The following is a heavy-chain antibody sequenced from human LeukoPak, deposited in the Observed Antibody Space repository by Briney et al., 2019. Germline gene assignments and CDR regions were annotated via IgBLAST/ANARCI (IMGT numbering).Heavy chain of an antibody. V-gene: IGHV4-39*01. D-gene: IGHD2-21*02. CDR2: MFYDGTT. CDR1: GGSITTADNY. J-gene: IGHJ5*02. Sequence: SETLSLTCSVSGGSITTADNYWGWVRQSPGKGLEWIGSMFYDGTTFHSPSLKSRVTISVDTSKSQFSLRLNSVTAADTAVYYCAGHTLMTSIAIYNWFHPWGQGTLVTVSS. CDR3: AGHTLMTSIAIYNWFHP.